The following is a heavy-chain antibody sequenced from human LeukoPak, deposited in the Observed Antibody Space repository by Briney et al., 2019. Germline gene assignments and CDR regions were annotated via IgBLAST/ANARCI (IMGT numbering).Heavy chain of an antibody. Sequence: PGGSLRLSCAASGFTVSSNYMSWVRQAPGKGLEWVSVIYSGGSTYYADSVKGRFTISRDNSKNTLYLQMNSLRAEDTAVYYCARDPNNPIYYYYYGMDVWGKGTTVTVSS. CDR2: IYSGGST. J-gene: IGHJ6*04. CDR1: GFTVSSNY. D-gene: IGHD1/OR15-1a*01. V-gene: IGHV3-66*01. CDR3: ARDPNNPIYYYYYGMDV.